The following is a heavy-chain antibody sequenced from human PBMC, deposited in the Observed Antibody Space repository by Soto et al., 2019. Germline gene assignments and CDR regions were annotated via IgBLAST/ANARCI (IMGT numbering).Heavy chain of an antibody. CDR2: IRSSDGRV. CDR1: GFTFSSYS. D-gene: IGHD5-12*01. CDR3: ARDWRYAFDY. J-gene: IGHJ4*02. Sequence: GGSLRLSCAASGFTFSSYSLNWVRQAPGKGLEWISYIRSSDGRVSYADSVKGRFTVYREDANNLLYLQMNSLRAEETAMYFGARDWRYAFDYWGQGTLVTVSS. V-gene: IGHV3-48*01.